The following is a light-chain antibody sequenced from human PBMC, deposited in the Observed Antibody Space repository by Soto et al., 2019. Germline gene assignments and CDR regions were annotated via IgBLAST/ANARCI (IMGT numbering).Light chain of an antibody. CDR1: QSVSSN. Sequence: DIAMTKSPGTLAVSPWERATLSCRASQSVSSNLAWYQHKPGQAPRLLIYGASTRATGIPARFSGSGSGTEFTLTISSLQSEDFAVYYCQQYNNWPPITFGQGTRLEIK. J-gene: IGKJ5*01. V-gene: IGKV3-15*01. CDR3: QQYNNWPPIT. CDR2: GAS.